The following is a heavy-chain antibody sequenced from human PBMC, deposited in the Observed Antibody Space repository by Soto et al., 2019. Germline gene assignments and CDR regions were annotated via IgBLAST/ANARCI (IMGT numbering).Heavy chain of an antibody. CDR2: TYYRSKWYN. CDR3: ARAYWGWDFYYYGMDV. CDR1: GDSVSSNSAA. V-gene: IGHV6-1*01. J-gene: IGHJ6*02. Sequence: QPLSLTSAISGDSVSSNSAACNLIRQSPSRGLEWLGRTYYRSKWYNDYAVSVKSRITINPDTSKNQFSLQLNSVTPEDTAVYYCARAYWGWDFYYYGMDVWGQGTTVTVSS. D-gene: IGHD3-16*01.